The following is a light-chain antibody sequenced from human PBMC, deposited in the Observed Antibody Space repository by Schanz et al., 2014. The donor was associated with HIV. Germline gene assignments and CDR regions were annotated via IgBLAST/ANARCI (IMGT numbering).Light chain of an antibody. Sequence: QSALTQPASVSGSPGQSITISCTGVSSDVGGHNYVSWCQQHPGKAPKLMIYDVSKRPSGVPDRFSGSKSDNTASLTVSGLQAEDEAEYYCSSYSGHNNLGIFGGGTKLTVL. CDR1: SSDVGGHNY. CDR3: SSYSGHNNLGI. CDR2: DVS. V-gene: IGLV2-8*01. J-gene: IGLJ2*01.